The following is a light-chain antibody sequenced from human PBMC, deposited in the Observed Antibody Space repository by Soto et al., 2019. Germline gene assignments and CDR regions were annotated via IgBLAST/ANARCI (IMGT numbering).Light chain of an antibody. V-gene: IGLV4-69*01. CDR1: SGHNSYA. CDR2: LNSAGSH. J-gene: IGLJ3*02. CDR3: QTWSTDIRV. Sequence: QSVLTQPPSASASLGASVKLTCTLSSGHNSYAIAWHQQQPEKGPRYLMKLNSAGSHSKGDGIPDRFSGSSSGAERYLTISSLQSEDEADYCCQTWSTDIRVFGGGTKLTVL.